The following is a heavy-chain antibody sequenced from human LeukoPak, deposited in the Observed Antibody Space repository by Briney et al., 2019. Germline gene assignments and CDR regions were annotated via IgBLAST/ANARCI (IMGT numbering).Heavy chain of an antibody. D-gene: IGHD4-17*01. CDR3: ARSISKVTTLGFQH. V-gene: IGHV3-7*01. Sequence: GGSLGLSCAASGFTFSSYWMSWVRQAPGKGLEWVANIKQDGSEKYYVDSVKGRFTISRDNAKNSLYLQMNSLRAEDTAVYYCARSISKVTTLGFQHWGQGTLVTVSS. J-gene: IGHJ1*01. CDR2: IKQDGSEK. CDR1: GFTFSSYW.